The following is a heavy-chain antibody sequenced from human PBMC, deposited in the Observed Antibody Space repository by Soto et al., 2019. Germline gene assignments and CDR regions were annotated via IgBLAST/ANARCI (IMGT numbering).Heavy chain of an antibody. J-gene: IGHJ4*02. V-gene: IGHV3-30*18. D-gene: IGHD3-3*01. CDR2: ISNDGSRE. CDR1: GFTFSNYG. CDR3: AKDYDFWSGPDY. Sequence: GGSLRLSCTASGFTFSNYGMHWVRQAPGKGLEWVAVISNDGSREYYADSLKGRSTISRDNSENTLSLQMNSLRGEDTAVYYCAKDYDFWSGPDYWGQGTLVTVSS.